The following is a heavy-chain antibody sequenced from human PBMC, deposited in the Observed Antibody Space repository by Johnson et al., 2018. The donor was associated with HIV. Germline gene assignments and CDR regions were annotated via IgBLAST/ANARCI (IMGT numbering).Heavy chain of an antibody. CDR3: ARGPIADDAFDI. D-gene: IGHD3-16*02. Sequence: QVQLVESGGGVVQPGGSLRLSCAASGFTFNTYGMHWVRQAPGKGLEWVAFIRYDGSNKYYADSVKGRFTISRDNSKNTLYLQMNSLRAEDTAVYFCARGPIADDAFDIWGQGTMVTVSS. CDR1: GFTFNTYG. V-gene: IGHV3-30*02. CDR2: IRYDGSNK. J-gene: IGHJ3*02.